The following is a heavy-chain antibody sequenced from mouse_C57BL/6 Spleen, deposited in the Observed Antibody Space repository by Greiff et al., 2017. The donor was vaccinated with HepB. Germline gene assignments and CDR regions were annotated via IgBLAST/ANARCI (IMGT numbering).Heavy chain of an antibody. CDR3: ARRDHFDY. CDR1: GYAFSSSW. CDR2: IYPGDGDT. Sequence: QVHVKQSGPELVKPGASVKISCKASGYAFSSSWMNWVKQRPGKGLEWIGRIYPGDGDTNYNGKFKGKATLTADKSSSTAYMQLSSLTSEDSAVYFCARRDHFDYWGQGTTLTVSS. J-gene: IGHJ2*01. V-gene: IGHV1-82*01.